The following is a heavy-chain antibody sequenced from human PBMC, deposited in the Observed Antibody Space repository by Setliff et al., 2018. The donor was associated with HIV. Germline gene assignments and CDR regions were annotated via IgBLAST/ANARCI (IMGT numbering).Heavy chain of an antibody. D-gene: IGHD3-22*01. CDR1: GGSISSSSYY. J-gene: IGHJ3*02. Sequence: PSETLSLTCTVSGGSISSSSYYWGWIRQPPGKGLDWIGSIYYSGSTYYNPSLKSRVTISVDTSKNQYSLKLSSVTAADTAVYYCAIHRGITMIVVVILDAFDIWGQGTMVTVS. CDR3: AIHRGITMIVVVILDAFDI. V-gene: IGHV4-39*01. CDR2: IYYSGST.